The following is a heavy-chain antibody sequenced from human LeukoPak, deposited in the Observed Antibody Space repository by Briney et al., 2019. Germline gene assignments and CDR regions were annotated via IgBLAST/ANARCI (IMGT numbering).Heavy chain of an antibody. Sequence: PSETLSLTCTVSGGSISSSSYYWGWIRQPPGKGLEWIGSIYYSGSTYYNPSLKSRVTISVDTSKNQFSLKLSSVTAADTAVYYCARDGYYYDSSGYYVLAFDIWGQGTMVTVSS. D-gene: IGHD3-22*01. CDR1: GGSISSSSYY. V-gene: IGHV4-39*07. J-gene: IGHJ3*02. CDR3: ARDGYYYDSSGYYVLAFDI. CDR2: IYYSGST.